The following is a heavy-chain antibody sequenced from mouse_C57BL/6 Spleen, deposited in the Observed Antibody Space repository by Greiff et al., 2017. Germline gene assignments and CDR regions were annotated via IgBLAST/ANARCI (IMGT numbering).Heavy chain of an antibody. Sequence: EVQLQQSGPELVKPGASVKISCKASGYTFTDYYMNWVKQSHGKSLEWIGDINPNNGGTSYNQKFKGKATLTVDKSSSTAYMELRSLTSEDSAVYYCARDHSNYVGYFDVWGTGTTVTVSS. CDR3: ARDHSNYVGYFDV. V-gene: IGHV1-26*01. J-gene: IGHJ1*03. CDR2: INPNNGGT. CDR1: GYTFTDYY. D-gene: IGHD2-5*01.